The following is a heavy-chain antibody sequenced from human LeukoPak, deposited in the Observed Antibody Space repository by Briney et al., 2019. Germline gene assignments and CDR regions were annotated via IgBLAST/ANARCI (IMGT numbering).Heavy chain of an antibody. CDR3: AKDSPLIAAAGNYGPGYFDY. V-gene: IGHV3-9*01. J-gene: IGHJ4*02. D-gene: IGHD6-13*01. CDR1: GFTFTAYS. CDR2: ISWNSGSI. Sequence: GGSLRLACAASGFTFTAYSMNWVRQAPGKGLEWVSGISWNSGSIGYADSVKGRFTISRDNAKNSLYLQMNSLRAEDTALYYCAKDSPLIAAAGNYGPGYFDYWGQGTLVTVSS.